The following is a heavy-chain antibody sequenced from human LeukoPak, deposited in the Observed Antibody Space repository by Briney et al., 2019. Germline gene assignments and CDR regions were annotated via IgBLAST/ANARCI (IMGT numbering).Heavy chain of an antibody. D-gene: IGHD6-6*01. J-gene: IGHJ4*02. Sequence: GGSLRLSCAASGFTFSAYGMNWVRQAPGKGLEWVSSISRASSYIHYTDSVKGRFTISRDNAKNSLYLQMNSLRAEDTALYYCARNRGEYSISSEQFDYWGQGTLVTVSS. CDR1: GFTFSAYG. V-gene: IGHV3-21*01. CDR2: ISRASSYI. CDR3: ARNRGEYSISSEQFDY.